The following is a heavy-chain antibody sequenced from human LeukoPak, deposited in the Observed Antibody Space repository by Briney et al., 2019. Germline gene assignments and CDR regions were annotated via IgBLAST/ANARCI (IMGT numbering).Heavy chain of an antibody. CDR1: GGSISNYY. CDR2: IYYSGNT. Sequence: SETLSLTCTVSGGSISNYYWSWLRQSPGKGLEWIGYIYYSGNTYYNPSLKSRVTISVDTSKNQFSLKLSSVTAADTAVYYCARGFVVVPAAMQYWGQGTLVTVSS. D-gene: IGHD2-2*01. J-gene: IGHJ4*02. V-gene: IGHV4-59*12. CDR3: ARGFVVVPAAMQY.